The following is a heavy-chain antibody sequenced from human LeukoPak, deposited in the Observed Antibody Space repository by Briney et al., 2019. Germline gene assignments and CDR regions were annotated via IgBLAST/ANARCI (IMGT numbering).Heavy chain of an antibody. J-gene: IGHJ4*02. V-gene: IGHV4-38-2*02. CDR1: GHSISSGFY. D-gene: IGHD1-1*01. CDR2: IYHSGIT. Sequence: SETLSLTCTVSGHSISSGFYWGWIRQPPGKGLEWIGNIYHSGITNYNPSLKSRVTMSVDKSKNQFSLKLSSVTAADTAVYYCAFDGSDGKIDRGQGTLVTVSS. CDR3: AFDGSDGKID.